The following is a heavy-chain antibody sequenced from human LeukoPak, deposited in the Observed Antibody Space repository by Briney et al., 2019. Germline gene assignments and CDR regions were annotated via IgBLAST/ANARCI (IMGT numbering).Heavy chain of an antibody. CDR1: GFTFDDYA. D-gene: IGHD6-19*01. CDR3: AKAPGYSSGWPHYFDY. CDR2: ISWNSGNI. V-gene: IGHV3-9*03. Sequence: PGRSLRLSCAASGFTFDDYAMHWVRQAPGKGLEWVSGISWNSGNIGYADSVKGRFTISRDNAKNSLYLQMNSLRAGDMALYYCAKAPGYSSGWPHYFDYWGQGTLVTVSS. J-gene: IGHJ4*02.